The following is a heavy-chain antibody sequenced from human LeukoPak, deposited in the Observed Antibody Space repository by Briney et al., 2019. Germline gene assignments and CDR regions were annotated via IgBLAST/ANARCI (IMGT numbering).Heavy chain of an antibody. CDR1: GFTLSSYW. CDR3: AKDYQSGYYDILTGYFN. CDR2: INSDGSST. D-gene: IGHD3-9*01. Sequence: PGGSLRLSCGGSGFTLSSYWMHWVRQGPGKGLVWVSRINSDGSSTSYADSVKGRFTISRDNSKNTLYLQMNSLRAEDTAVYYCAKDYQSGYYDILTGYFNWGQGTLVTVSS. V-gene: IGHV3-74*01. J-gene: IGHJ4*02.